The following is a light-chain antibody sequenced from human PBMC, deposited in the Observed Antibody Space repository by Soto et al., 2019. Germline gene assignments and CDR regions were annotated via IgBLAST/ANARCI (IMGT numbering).Light chain of an antibody. CDR2: GTS. V-gene: IGKV3-20*01. CDR3: QQYGNSPLT. Sequence: EIVLTQSPGTLSLSPGERATLSCRASQSVNWNYLGWYQQKPGQAPRLLIHGTSSRATGIPDRFSGSGSGTHFTLTISRLEPEDFAVYFCQQYGNSPLTFGGGTKVEIK. CDR1: QSVNWNY. J-gene: IGKJ4*01.